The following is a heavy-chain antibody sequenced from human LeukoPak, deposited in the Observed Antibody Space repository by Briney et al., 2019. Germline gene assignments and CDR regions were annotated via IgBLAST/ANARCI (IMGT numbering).Heavy chain of an antibody. Sequence: GGSLRLSCAASGFTFSKSWMSWLRQTPEKGLEWVANIKEDGSAKYYVDSVEGRFTISRDNAKNSLYLQMNSLRAEDTAVYYCAKDDEGYYWGQGILVTVSS. D-gene: IGHD3-3*01. CDR1: GFTFSKSW. CDR2: IKEDGSAK. V-gene: IGHV3-7*04. J-gene: IGHJ4*02. CDR3: AKDDEGYY.